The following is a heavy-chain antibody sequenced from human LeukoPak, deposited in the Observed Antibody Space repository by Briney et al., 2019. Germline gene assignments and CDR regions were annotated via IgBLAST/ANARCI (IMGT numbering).Heavy chain of an antibody. J-gene: IGHJ4*02. Sequence: ASVKVSCKASGYTFTSYGISWVRQAPGQGLEWMGWISAYNGNTNYAQKLQGRVTMTTDTSTSTAYMELRSLRSDDTAVYYCARDSGQLGKPYYFDYWGQGTLVTVSS. CDR1: GYTFTSYG. V-gene: IGHV1-18*01. CDR2: ISAYNGNT. D-gene: IGHD7-27*01. CDR3: ARDSGQLGKPYYFDY.